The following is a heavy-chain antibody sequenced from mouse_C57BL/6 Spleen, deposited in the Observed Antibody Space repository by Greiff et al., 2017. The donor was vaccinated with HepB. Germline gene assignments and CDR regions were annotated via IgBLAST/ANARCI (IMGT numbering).Heavy chain of an antibody. D-gene: IGHD1-1*01. V-gene: IGHV5-4*01. CDR2: ISDGGSYT. Sequence: EVKLMESGGGLVKPGGSLKLSCAASGFTFSSYAMSWVRQTPEKRLEWVATISDGGSYTYYPDNVKGRFTISRDNAKNNLYLQMSHLKSEDTAMYYCARDHDGSSLYGYFDVWGTGTTVTVSS. CDR1: GFTFSSYA. CDR3: ARDHDGSSLYGYFDV. J-gene: IGHJ1*03.